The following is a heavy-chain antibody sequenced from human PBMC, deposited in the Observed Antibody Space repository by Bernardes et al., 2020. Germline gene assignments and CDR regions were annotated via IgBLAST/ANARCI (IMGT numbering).Heavy chain of an antibody. V-gene: IGHV3-7*04. J-gene: IGHJ4*02. CDR1: GFSFRNAW. Sequence: GGSLRLSCAASGFSFRNAWMDWVRQAPGKGLEWVANIKEDGSEKHYVDSVKGRFTISRDNAKNLVYLEMSSLTAEDTAVYYCSRALESWGQGTLVTVSS. CDR3: SRALES. CDR2: IKEDGSEK.